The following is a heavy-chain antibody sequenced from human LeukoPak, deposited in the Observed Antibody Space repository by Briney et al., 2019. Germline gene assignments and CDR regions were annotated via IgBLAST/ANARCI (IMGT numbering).Heavy chain of an antibody. CDR3: ARDRADYYDSSGYYYVFDY. J-gene: IGHJ4*02. V-gene: IGHV4-61*01. Sequence: PSETLSLTCAVSGYSISSGYYWGWIRQPPGKGLEWIGYIYYSGSTNYNPSLKSRVTISVDTSKNQFSLKLSSVTAADTAVYYCARDRADYYDSSGYYYVFDYWGQGTLVTVSS. CDR1: GYSISSGYY. CDR2: IYYSGST. D-gene: IGHD3-22*01.